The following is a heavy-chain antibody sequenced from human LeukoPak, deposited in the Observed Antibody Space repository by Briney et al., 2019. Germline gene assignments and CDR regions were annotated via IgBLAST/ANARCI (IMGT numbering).Heavy chain of an antibody. CDR2: INPSGGST. V-gene: IGHV1-46*03. CDR1: GYTFTSYY. CDR3: ARKLTGGFLFDY. D-gene: IGHD7-27*01. J-gene: IGHJ4*02. Sequence: TSVKVSCKASGYTFTSYYMDWVQQAPGQGLEWMGIINPSGGSTSYAQKFQGRVTMTRDTSTSTVYMELSSLRSEDTAVYYCARKLTGGFLFDYWGQGTLATVSS.